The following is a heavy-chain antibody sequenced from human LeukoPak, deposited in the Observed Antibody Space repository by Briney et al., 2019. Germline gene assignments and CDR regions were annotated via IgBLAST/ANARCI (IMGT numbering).Heavy chain of an antibody. CDR1: GFTVSNNY. J-gene: IGHJ4*02. V-gene: IGHV3-66*02. CDR3: ARDETGTLDY. Sequence: GGSLRLSFSASGFTVSNNYMSWVRPAPGRGLEWVSVIYSGGNTYYADSVKGRFTISRDNSKNTLYLQMNSLRGEDTAVYYCARDETGTLDYWGQGTLVTVSS. D-gene: IGHD1-1*01. CDR2: IYSGGNT.